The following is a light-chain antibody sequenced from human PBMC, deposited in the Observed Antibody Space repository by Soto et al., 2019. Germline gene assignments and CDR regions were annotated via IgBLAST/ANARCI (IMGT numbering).Light chain of an antibody. CDR3: QQRYDWPLT. J-gene: IGKJ4*01. Sequence: EIVLTQSPGTLSLSPGERATLSCRASQSVSRNYLAWYQHKRGQAPRLLINDASNRATGIPGRFSGSGSGTDFTLTISSLEPEDFAVYYCQQRYDWPLTFGGGTKVDIK. V-gene: IGKV3-11*01. CDR1: QSVSRNY. CDR2: DAS.